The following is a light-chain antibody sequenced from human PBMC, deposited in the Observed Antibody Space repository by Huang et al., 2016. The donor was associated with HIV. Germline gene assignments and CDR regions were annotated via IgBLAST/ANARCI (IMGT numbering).Light chain of an antibody. Sequence: DIQMTQSPSSMSASVGDRVTITCRASQDISNSLVWFQKKPGKAPTHLIDGASTLQGGVPARFSGSGAGTEFTLTSTGLQREDFVTYYCLQHNSYPYTFGRGTDLEIK. J-gene: IGKJ2*01. V-gene: IGKV1-17*03. CDR2: GAS. CDR1: QDISNS. CDR3: LQHNSYPYT.